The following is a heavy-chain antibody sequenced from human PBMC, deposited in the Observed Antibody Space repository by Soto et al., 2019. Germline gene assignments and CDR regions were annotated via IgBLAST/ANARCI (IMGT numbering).Heavy chain of an antibody. CDR2: IYYSGST. D-gene: IGHD5-18*01. V-gene: IGHV4-30-4*01. Sequence: SETLSLTCTVSGGSISSGDYYWSWIRQPPGKGLEWIGYIYYSGSTYFNPSLKSRVTISVDTSKNQFSLKLSSVTAADTAVYYCARQERGYRRDRNWFDPWGQGTLVTVSS. J-gene: IGHJ5*02. CDR3: ARQERGYRRDRNWFDP. CDR1: GGSISSGDYY.